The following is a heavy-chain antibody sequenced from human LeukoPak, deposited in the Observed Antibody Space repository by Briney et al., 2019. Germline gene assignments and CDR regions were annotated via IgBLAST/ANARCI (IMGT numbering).Heavy chain of an antibody. Sequence: SETLSLTCTVSVGSISNYYWSWIRQPRGRGLEWIGYIYYTGSNNYNPSLKSRVTMSVDTSKNQFSLKLSSVTAADTAVYYCARVGGFDPWGPGTLVTVSS. D-gene: IGHD3-16*01. CDR2: IYYTGSN. V-gene: IGHV4-59*01. CDR3: ARVGGFDP. CDR1: VGSISNYY. J-gene: IGHJ5*02.